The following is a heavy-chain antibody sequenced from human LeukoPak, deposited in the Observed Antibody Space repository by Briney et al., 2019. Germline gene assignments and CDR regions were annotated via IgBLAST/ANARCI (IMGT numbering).Heavy chain of an antibody. V-gene: IGHV4-34*01. J-gene: IGHJ3*02. Sequence: PSETLSLTCAVYGGSFSGYYWSWIRQPPGKGLEWIGEINHSGSTNYNPSLKSRVTISVDTSKNQFSLKLSSVTAADTAVYYCARGQYYYDSSGPREAFDIWGQGTMVTVSS. CDR1: GGSFSGYY. CDR3: ARGQYYYDSSGPREAFDI. D-gene: IGHD3-22*01. CDR2: INHSGST.